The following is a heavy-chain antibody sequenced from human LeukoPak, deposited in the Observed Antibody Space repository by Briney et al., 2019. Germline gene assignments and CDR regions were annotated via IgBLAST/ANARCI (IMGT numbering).Heavy chain of an antibody. J-gene: IGHJ4*02. CDR2: AYTSGST. V-gene: IGHV4-61*02. Sequence: SQTLSLTCTVSGGSMNNGSYFWNWIRQPAGKGLEWIGRAYTSGSTNYNPSLKSRVTISVDTSKNQFSLKLSSVTAADTAVYYCARLKGYSSGWYPSYYFDYWGQGTLVTVSS. CDR3: ARLKGYSSGWYPSYYFDY. CDR1: GGSMNNGSYF. D-gene: IGHD6-19*01.